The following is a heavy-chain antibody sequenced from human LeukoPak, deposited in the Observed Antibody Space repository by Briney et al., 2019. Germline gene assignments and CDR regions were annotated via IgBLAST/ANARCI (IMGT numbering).Heavy chain of an antibody. CDR2: INPSGGST. CDR1: GYTFTSYY. J-gene: IGHJ4*02. Sequence: ASVKVSCKASGYTFTSYYMHWVRQAPGQGLEWMGIINPSGGSTSYAQKFQGRVTMTTDTSTSTAYMDLRSLRSDDTAIYYCARDGFRRDDYNSGLDYWGQGTLVTVSS. D-gene: IGHD5-24*01. V-gene: IGHV1-46*01. CDR3: ARDGFRRDDYNSGLDY.